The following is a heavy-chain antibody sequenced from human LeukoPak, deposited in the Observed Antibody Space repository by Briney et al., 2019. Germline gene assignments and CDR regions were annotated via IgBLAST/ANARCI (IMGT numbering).Heavy chain of an antibody. D-gene: IGHD3-22*01. CDR1: GGSMSSGGYY. CDR3: ARLGMAASYFYDSSGDKFDY. CDR2: IYYSGTV. J-gene: IGHJ4*02. V-gene: IGHV4-31*03. Sequence: SQTLSLTCSVSGGSMSSGGYYWRWIRQHPGKGLEWMGHIYYSGTVYYNPSLRSRVSISVDTSKNQFSLRLSSVTVADTAVYYCARLGMAASYFYDSSGDKFDYWGQGTLVTVSS.